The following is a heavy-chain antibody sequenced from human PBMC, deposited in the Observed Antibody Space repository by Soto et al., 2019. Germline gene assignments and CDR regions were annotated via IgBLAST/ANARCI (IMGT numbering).Heavy chain of an antibody. D-gene: IGHD3-22*01. Sequence: PSDTLSLTRTVSGGTISSYYWSWIRQPPGKGLEWLGYIYHSGSTNYHPSRRRPVTISVDTSKNQFSLKLSSVTAADTAVYYCARYLTYYYDSSGYSAGAFDIWGQGTMVTVSS. J-gene: IGHJ3*02. CDR2: IYHSGST. V-gene: IGHV4-59*07. CDR3: ARYLTYYYDSSGYSAGAFDI. CDR1: GGTISSYY.